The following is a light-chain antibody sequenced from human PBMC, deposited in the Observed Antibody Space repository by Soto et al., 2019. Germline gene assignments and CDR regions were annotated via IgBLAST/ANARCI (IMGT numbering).Light chain of an antibody. V-gene: IGKV3-11*01. CDR3: QQRSNWRGT. CDR1: QSISKY. Sequence: EIVLTQSPVTLSLSPGERATLSCRASQSISKYLAWYQQKSGQAPRLLIYDASNRASGIPARFTGSGSATDFTLTISSLEPEDFAVYYCQQRSNWRGTFGGGTKVEIK. CDR2: DAS. J-gene: IGKJ4*01.